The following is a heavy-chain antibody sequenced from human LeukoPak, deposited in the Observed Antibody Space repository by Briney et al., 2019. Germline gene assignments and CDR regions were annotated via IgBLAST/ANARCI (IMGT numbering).Heavy chain of an antibody. CDR3: AREDRGYNYGKRYYYYYMDV. J-gene: IGHJ6*03. V-gene: IGHV3-21*01. D-gene: IGHD5-18*01. CDR2: ISSSSSYI. CDR1: GFTFSSYS. Sequence: GGSLRLSCAASGFTFSSYSMNWVRQAPGKGLEWVSSISSSSSYIYNADSVKGRFTISRDNAKNSLYLQMNSLRAEDTAVYYCAREDRGYNYGKRYYYYYMDVCGKGTTVTVSS.